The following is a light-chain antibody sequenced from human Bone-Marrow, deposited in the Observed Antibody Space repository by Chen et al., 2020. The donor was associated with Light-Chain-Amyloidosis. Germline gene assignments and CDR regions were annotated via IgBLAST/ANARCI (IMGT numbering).Light chain of an antibody. Sequence: SYVLTQPSSVSVAPGQTATIACGGNNIGSTSVYWYQQTPGQAPLLVVYDDSDRPSGIPVQLSGSKSGKTTTLTISGVEAWDEADYYCQVGDRSIDQPVFGGGTKLTVL. V-gene: IGLV3-21*02. J-gene: IGLJ3*02. CDR3: QVGDRSIDQPV. CDR1: NIGSTS. CDR2: DDS.